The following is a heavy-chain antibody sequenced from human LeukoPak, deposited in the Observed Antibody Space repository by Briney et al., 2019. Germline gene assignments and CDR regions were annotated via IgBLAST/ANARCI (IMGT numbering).Heavy chain of an antibody. J-gene: IGHJ3*01. CDR1: GFTFTSYW. Sequence: GGSLRLSCAASGFTFTSYWMHWVRQAPGKGLVWVSRVDGDGSTTTYADSVKGRFTISRDNAKNTLYLQTNSLRAEDTAVYYCARPQHGDLYAFDLWGQGTMVTVSS. V-gene: IGHV3-74*01. CDR2: VDGDGSTT. D-gene: IGHD4-17*01. CDR3: ARPQHGDLYAFDL.